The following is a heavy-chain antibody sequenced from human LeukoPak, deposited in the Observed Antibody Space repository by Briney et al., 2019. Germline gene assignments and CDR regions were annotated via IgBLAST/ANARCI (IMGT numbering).Heavy chain of an antibody. CDR1: GGSLISSSFY. CDR3: ARQTAVTTTD. V-gene: IGHV4-39*01. J-gene: IGHJ4*02. Sequence: PSETLSLTCTVSGGSLISSSFYCVWIRQPPGKGLEWIGSIYYSGSTYYNPSLKSRVTISVDTSKNQLSLKLSSVTVADTAVYYCARQTAVTTTDWGQGTLVTVSS. CDR2: IYYSGST. D-gene: IGHD4-17*01.